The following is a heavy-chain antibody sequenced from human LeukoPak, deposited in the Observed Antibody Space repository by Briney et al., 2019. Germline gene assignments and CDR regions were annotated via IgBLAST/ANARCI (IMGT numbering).Heavy chain of an antibody. Sequence: GGSLRLSCAASGFTLSSYAMSWVRQGPGKGLEWVSAISVSGNTYHADSVKGRVTISRDSSKNTLYLQMNSLRAEDAAVYYCAKAPVTTCSGAYCYPFDYWGQGTLVTVSS. CDR3: AKAPVTTCSGAYCYPFDY. CDR1: GFTLSSYA. D-gene: IGHD2-15*01. CDR2: ISVSGNT. J-gene: IGHJ4*02. V-gene: IGHV3-23*01.